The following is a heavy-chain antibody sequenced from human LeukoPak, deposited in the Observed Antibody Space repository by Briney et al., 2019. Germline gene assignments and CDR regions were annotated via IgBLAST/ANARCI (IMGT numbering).Heavy chain of an antibody. CDR1: GYTFTGYY. V-gene: IGHV1-2*02. Sequence: ASVKVSCKASGYTFTGYYMHWVRQAPGQGLEWMGWINPNSGGTNYAQKFQGRVTMTRDTSISTAYMELSRLRSDDTAVYYCARVYSGSYYVDQSLDYWGQGTLVTVSS. J-gene: IGHJ4*02. CDR2: INPNSGGT. D-gene: IGHD1-26*01. CDR3: ARVYSGSYYVDQSLDY.